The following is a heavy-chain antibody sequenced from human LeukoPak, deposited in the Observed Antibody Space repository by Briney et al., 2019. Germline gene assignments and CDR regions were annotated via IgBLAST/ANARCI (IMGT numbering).Heavy chain of an antibody. CDR2: VYHSGST. J-gene: IGHJ5*02. CDR1: GDSISSGYY. Sequence: PSETLSLTCTVSGDSISSGYYWGWVRQPPGKGLEWIGTVYHSGSTYYNPSLRSRVTISVETSKNQFSLKVRSMTAADTAVYYCARVPGVYYDRLTGYGSGWFDPWGQGTLVTVSS. V-gene: IGHV4-38-2*02. D-gene: IGHD3-9*01. CDR3: ARVPGVYYDRLTGYGSGWFDP.